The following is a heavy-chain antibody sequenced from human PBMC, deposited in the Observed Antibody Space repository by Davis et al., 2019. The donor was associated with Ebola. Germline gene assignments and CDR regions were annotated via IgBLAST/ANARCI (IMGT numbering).Heavy chain of an antibody. V-gene: IGHV1-69*13. CDR2: IIPIFGTA. Sequence: AASVKVSCKASGGTFSSYAISWVRQAPGQGLEWMGGIIPIFGTANYAQKFQGRVTIAADESTSTAHMELSSLRSEDTAVYYCARDMGLRRNYYHHMDVWGKGTTVTVSS. J-gene: IGHJ6*03. CDR3: ARDMGLRRNYYHHMDV. D-gene: IGHD4-17*01. CDR1: GGTFSSYA.